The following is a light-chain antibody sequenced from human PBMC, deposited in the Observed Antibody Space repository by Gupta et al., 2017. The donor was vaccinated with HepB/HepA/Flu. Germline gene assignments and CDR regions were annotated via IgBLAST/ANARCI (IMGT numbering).Light chain of an antibody. CDR2: GAS. Sequence: EIVLTQSPATLSVSPGERATLSCRASQSVSTYLAWYQQKPGQPPMLLFYGASSRATGVPARFSGSGSGTEFTLTISSLQSEDFAVYYCHQYNNFYTFGQGTKLEIK. V-gene: IGKV3-15*01. J-gene: IGKJ2*01. CDR1: QSVSTY. CDR3: HQYNNFYT.